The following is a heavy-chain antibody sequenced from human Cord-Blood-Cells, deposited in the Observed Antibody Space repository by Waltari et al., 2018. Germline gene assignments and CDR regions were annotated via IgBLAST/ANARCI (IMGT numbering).Heavy chain of an antibody. CDR1: GGSISSRRSY. CDR3: ARLGLEVDY. V-gene: IGHV4-39*01. Sequence: QLQLQESGPGLVKPSETLSLTCPVSGGSISSRRSYWGGIRQPPGKGLEWIGSIYYSGSTYYNPSLKSRVTISVDTSKNQFSLKLSSVTAADTAVYYCARLGLEVDYWGQGTLVTVSS. D-gene: IGHD1-1*01. CDR2: IYYSGST. J-gene: IGHJ4*02.